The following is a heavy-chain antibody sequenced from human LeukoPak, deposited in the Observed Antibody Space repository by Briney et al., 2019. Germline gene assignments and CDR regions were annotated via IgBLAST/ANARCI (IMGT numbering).Heavy chain of an antibody. CDR1: GFTFSDYS. V-gene: IGHV3-21*01. CDR2: ISRNSGYI. Sequence: KPGGSLRLSXAASGFTFSDYSMNWVRQAPGKGLKWDSSISRNSGYIYDADSVKGRFTISRDNAKNSLYLQMNSLRAEDTAVYYCARAASRSYYYFDYWGQGALVTVSS. J-gene: IGHJ4*02. CDR3: ARAASRSYYYFDY. D-gene: IGHD2-21*01.